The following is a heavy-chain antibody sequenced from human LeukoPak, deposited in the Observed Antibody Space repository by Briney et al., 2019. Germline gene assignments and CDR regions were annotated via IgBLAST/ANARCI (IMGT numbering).Heavy chain of an antibody. J-gene: IGHJ4*02. V-gene: IGHV3-30*18. CDR3: AKGGSSSWYTDYFDY. CDR1: GFTFSSYG. D-gene: IGHD6-13*01. CDR2: ISYDGSNK. Sequence: GGSLRLSCAASGFTFSSYGMHWVRQAPGKGLEWVAVISYDGSNKYYADSVKGRFTISRDNSKNTLYLQMNSLRAEDTAVYYCAKGGSSSWYTDYFDYWGQGTLVTVSS.